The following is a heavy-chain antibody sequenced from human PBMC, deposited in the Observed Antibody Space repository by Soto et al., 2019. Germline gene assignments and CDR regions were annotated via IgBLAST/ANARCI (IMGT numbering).Heavy chain of an antibody. Sequence: EVQLLESGGGLVQPGGSLRLSCAASGFAFSSSAMSWVRQSSGKGLEWVAAIGGDGASTYYADSVRGRFIISRDNSKNTLFLHMTSLRAEDTAVYYCKKDQDGEWWFSQGWFDPWGQGSLVTVSS. D-gene: IGHD2-15*01. J-gene: IGHJ5*02. CDR2: IGGDGAST. CDR1: GFAFSSSA. CDR3: KKDQDGEWWFSQGWFDP. V-gene: IGHV3-23*01.